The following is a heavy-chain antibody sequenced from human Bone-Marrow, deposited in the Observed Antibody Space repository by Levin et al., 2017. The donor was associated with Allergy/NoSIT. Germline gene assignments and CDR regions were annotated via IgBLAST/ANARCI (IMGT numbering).Heavy chain of an antibody. Sequence: PGGSLRLSCTVSGGSISSYYWSWIRQPPGKGLEWIGYIYYSGSTNYNPSLKSRVTISVDTSKNQFSLKLSSVTAADTAVYYCARRGHFDWSIDYWGQGTLVTVSS. CDR2: IYYSGST. CDR3: ARRGHFDWSIDY. CDR1: GGSISSYY. J-gene: IGHJ4*02. V-gene: IGHV4-59*08. D-gene: IGHD3-9*01.